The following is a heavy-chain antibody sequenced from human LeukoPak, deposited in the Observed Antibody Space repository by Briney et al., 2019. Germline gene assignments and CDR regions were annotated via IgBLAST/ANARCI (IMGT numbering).Heavy chain of an antibody. V-gene: IGHV3-21*04. J-gene: IGHJ4*02. D-gene: IGHD1-1*01. Sequence: GGSLRLSSAASGFTFSSYTMNWVRQAPGKGLERVSSISSSSSYIYYADSMKGRFTISRDNAKNSLYLQMNSLRAEDTAVYYCATPPLEGGFWGQGTLVTVSS. CDR2: ISSSSSYI. CDR3: ATPPLEGGF. CDR1: GFTFSSYT.